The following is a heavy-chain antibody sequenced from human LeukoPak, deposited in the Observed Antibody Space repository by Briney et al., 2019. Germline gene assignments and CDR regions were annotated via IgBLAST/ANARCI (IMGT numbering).Heavy chain of an antibody. V-gene: IGHV1-3*01. CDR1: GYTFTSYA. Sequence: ASVKVSCKASGYTFTSYAMHWVRQAPGQRLEWMGWINAGNGNTKYSQKFQGRVTITRDTSASTAYMELSSLRSEDTAVYYCARGVLYYDILTGHISDWGQGTLVTVSS. CDR2: INAGNGNT. D-gene: IGHD3-9*01. J-gene: IGHJ4*02. CDR3: ARGVLYYDILTGHISD.